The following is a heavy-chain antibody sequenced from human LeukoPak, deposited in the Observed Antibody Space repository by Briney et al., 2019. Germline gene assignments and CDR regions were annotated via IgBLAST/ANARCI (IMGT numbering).Heavy chain of an antibody. J-gene: IGHJ4*02. V-gene: IGHV3-7*01. D-gene: IGHD3-22*01. CDR3: ARAKVYYYDSSGYDY. Sequence: PGRSLRLACAAAGLTFSNYWMRWVRQAPGEGLEWVSNIKQDGSEKYYVDSVKSRFTISRDNDKNSLYLQMNSLRAEDTAVYYCARAKVYYYDSSGYDYWGQGTLVTVS. CDR2: IKQDGSEK. CDR1: GLTFSNYW.